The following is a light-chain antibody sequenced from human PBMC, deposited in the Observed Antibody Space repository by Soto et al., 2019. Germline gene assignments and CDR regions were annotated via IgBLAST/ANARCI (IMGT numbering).Light chain of an antibody. CDR2: EVS. J-gene: IGLJ2*01. V-gene: IGLV2-14*01. CDR1: SSDVGGYKY. CDR3: SSYTSSSTVV. Sequence: QSALTQPASVSGSPGQSITIACTGTSSDVGGYKYVSWYQQHPGKAPKLMIYEVSNRPSGVSNRFSGSKSGNTASLTISGLQAEDEADYYCSSYTSSSTVVFGGRTKLTVL.